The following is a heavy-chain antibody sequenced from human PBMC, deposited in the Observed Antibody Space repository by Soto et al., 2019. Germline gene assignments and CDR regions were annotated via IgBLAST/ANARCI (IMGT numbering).Heavy chain of an antibody. CDR3: ASQEAAGPAFDH. Sequence: SVKVSCKASGGTFSSYAISWVRQAPGQGLEWMGGIIPIFGTANYAQKFQGRVTITADESTSTAYMELSSLRSEDTAVYYCASQEAAGPAFDHWGQGTLVTVSS. CDR2: IIPIFGTA. V-gene: IGHV1-69*13. D-gene: IGHD6-13*01. CDR1: GGTFSSYA. J-gene: IGHJ4*02.